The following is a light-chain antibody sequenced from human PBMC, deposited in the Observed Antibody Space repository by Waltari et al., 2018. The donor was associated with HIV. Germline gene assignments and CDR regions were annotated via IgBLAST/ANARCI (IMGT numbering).Light chain of an antibody. V-gene: IGLV8-61*01. Sequence: QTVVTQEPSFSVSPGGTVTLTCGLSSGSVSTNYYPSWYQQTPVQAPRTLIYSTNTRSSGVPDRFSGSILGNKAALTITGAQADDESDYYCVLYMGSSIWVFGGGTKLTVL. CDR2: STN. CDR1: SGSVSTNYY. CDR3: VLYMGSSIWV. J-gene: IGLJ3*02.